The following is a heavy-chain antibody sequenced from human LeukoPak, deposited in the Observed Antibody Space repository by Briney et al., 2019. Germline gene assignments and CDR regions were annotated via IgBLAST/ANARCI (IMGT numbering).Heavy chain of an antibody. Sequence: PGGSLRLSCAASGFTFSSYSMNWVRQAPGKGLEWVSSISSSSTYIYYADSVKGRFTISRDNAKNSLYLQMNSLRAEDTAVYYCARDRTSVAVIFDFWGQGTLVTVSS. CDR1: GFTFSSYS. CDR3: ARDRTSVAVIFDF. V-gene: IGHV3-21*01. J-gene: IGHJ4*02. CDR2: ISSSSTYI. D-gene: IGHD6-19*01.